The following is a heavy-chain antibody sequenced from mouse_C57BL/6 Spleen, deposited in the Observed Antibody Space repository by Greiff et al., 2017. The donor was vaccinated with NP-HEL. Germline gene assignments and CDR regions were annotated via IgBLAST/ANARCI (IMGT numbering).Heavy chain of an antibody. D-gene: IGHD3-2*02. Sequence: QVQLKQPGAELVMPGASVKLSCKASGYTFTSYWMHWVKQRPGQGLEWIGEIDPSDSYTNYNQKFKGKSTLTVDKSSSTAYMQLSSLTSEDSAVYYCARDRAQATPGAYWGQGTLVTVSA. CDR2: IDPSDSYT. V-gene: IGHV1-69*01. CDR1: GYTFTSYW. J-gene: IGHJ3*01. CDR3: ARDRAQATPGAY.